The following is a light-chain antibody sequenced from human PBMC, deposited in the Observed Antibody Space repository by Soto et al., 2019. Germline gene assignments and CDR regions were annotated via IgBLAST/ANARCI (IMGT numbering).Light chain of an antibody. CDR2: DVS. V-gene: IGKV1-33*01. J-gene: IGKJ4*01. CDR1: HDISNY. Sequence: DIQMTQSPSSLSASLGDSVTITCQASHDISNYLNWYQHKPGKAPKLLIYDVSNLEAGVPSRFNGSGSGTDFVFTISNLQPEDIATYYCQQYDNLPLTFGGGTKVDIK. CDR3: QQYDNLPLT.